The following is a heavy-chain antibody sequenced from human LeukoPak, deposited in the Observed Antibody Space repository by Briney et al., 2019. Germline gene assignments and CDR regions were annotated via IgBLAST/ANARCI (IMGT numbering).Heavy chain of an antibody. CDR1: GFTVSSKY. V-gene: IGHV3-53*01. CDR2: IYSGGST. J-gene: IGHJ6*04. D-gene: IGHD3-10*02. Sequence: GSLRLSCAASGFTVSSKYMSWVRQAPGKGLEWVSVIYSGGSTYYADSVKGRFTISRDNSKNTLYLQMNSLRAEDTAVYYCAELGITMIGGVWGKGTTVTISS. CDR3: AELGITMIGGV.